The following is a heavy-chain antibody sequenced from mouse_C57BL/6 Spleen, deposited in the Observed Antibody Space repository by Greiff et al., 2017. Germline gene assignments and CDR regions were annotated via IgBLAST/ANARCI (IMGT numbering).Heavy chain of an antibody. V-gene: IGHV14-4*01. D-gene: IGHD4-1*01. CDR2: IDPENGDT. CDR3: ASWERSSGAWFAY. Sequence: EVQLQQSGAELVRPGASVKLSCTASGFNIKDDYMHWVKQRPEQGLEWIGGIDPENGDTEYASKFKGKATITADKSSNTAYLQLSSLTSEDTAVYFCASWERSSGAWFAYWGPGTLVTVSA. CDR1: GFNIKDDY. J-gene: IGHJ3*01.